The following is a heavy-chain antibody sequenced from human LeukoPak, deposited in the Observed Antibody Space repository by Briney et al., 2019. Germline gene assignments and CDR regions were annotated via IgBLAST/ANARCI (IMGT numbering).Heavy chain of an antibody. CDR2: IYYSGST. J-gene: IGHJ3*02. V-gene: IGHV4-59*01. D-gene: IGHD1-26*01. CDR1: GGSISSYY. CDR3: ASTNSGSYPQGVFDI. Sequence: PSETLSLTRTVSGGSISSYYWSWIRQPPGKGLEWIGYIYYSGSTNYNPSLKSRVTTSVDTSKNQFSLKLSSVTAADTAVYYCASTNSGSYPQGVFDIWGQGTMVTVSS.